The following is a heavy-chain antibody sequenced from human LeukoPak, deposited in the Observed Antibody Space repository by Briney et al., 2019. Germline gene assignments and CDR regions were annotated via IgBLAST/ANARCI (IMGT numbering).Heavy chain of an antibody. Sequence: GGSLRLSCTASGLTVSSNYMSWVRQAPGKGLEWVSEIYSDGTTYYAASVKGRFSISRDSSKNTVYLQMNSLRVEDTAVYYCARQSRTGTGGFDYWGQGTLVTVSS. CDR1: GLTVSSNY. CDR2: IYSDGTT. J-gene: IGHJ4*02. D-gene: IGHD3/OR15-3a*01. V-gene: IGHV3-53*01. CDR3: ARQSRTGTGGFDY.